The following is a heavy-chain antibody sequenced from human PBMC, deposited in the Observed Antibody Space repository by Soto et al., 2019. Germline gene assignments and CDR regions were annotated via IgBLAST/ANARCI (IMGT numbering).Heavy chain of an antibody. CDR3: ARDFSGGFWSAYGMDV. CDR1: GGSISSGDYY. CDR2: IYYSGST. V-gene: IGHV4-30-4*02. Sequence: PSDTLSLTCTVSGGSISSGDYYWSWIRQPPGKGLEWIGYIYYSGSTHYNPSLKSRVTISVDTSKNQFSLKLSSVTAADTAVYYCARDFSGGFWSAYGMDVWGQGTTVTVSS. D-gene: IGHD3-3*01. J-gene: IGHJ6*02.